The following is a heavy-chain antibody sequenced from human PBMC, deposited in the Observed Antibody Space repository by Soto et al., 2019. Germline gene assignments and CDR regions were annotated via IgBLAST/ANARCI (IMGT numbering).Heavy chain of an antibody. J-gene: IGHJ6*02. CDR3: ARKYQGFWSGYSPSNYGMYV. V-gene: IGHV4-59*12. Sequence: SETLSLTCTVSGGSISSNYWSWIRQPPGKGLEWIGYIFHSGSTTYNPSLKSRVTMSVDTSKNQFSLNLSSVTAADTAVYYGARKYQGFWSGYSPSNYGMYVWGQRNTVTVSS. CDR2: IFHSGST. CDR1: GGSISSNY. D-gene: IGHD3-3*01.